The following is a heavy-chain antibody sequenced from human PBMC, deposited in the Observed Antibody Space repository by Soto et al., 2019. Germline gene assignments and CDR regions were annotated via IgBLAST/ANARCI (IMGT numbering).Heavy chain of an antibody. V-gene: IGHV3-74*01. CDR3: ARGRRVILWFGELTTSTWSEP. J-gene: IGHJ5*02. CDR2: INSDGRST. CDR1: GFTFSSYW. Sequence: WGSRRLSCAASGFTFSSYWMHWVRQDPGKGLVWVSRINSDGRSTSYADSVKGRFTISRDNAKNTLYLQMNSLRAEDTAVYYCARGRRVILWFGELTTSTWSEPWGNGTLVNVSA. D-gene: IGHD3-10*01.